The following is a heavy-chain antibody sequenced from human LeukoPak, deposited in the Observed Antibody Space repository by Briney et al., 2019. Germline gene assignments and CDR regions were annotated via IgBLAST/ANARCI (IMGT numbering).Heavy chain of an antibody. J-gene: IGHJ5*02. V-gene: IGHV3-23*01. CDR3: AKAPLVWFGTLRDWFDP. CDR2: ISGSGGSI. CDR1: GFTFSSYA. D-gene: IGHD3-10*01. Sequence: GGSLRLSCAASGFTFSSYAMSWVRQAPGKGLEWVSAISGSGGSIYYADSVKGRFTISRDNSKNTLYLQMNSLRAEDTAVYYCAKAPLVWFGTLRDWFDPWGQGTLVTVSS.